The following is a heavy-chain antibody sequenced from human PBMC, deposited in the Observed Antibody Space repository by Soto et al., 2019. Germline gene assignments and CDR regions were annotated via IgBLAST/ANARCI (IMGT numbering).Heavy chain of an antibody. CDR3: ARGSSGDTWFKDF. CDR1: GGLFSSYP. J-gene: IGHJ4*02. Sequence: QEHLVQSGAEVKKPGSSVTVSCKASGGLFSSYPISWVRQVPGQGLEWMGGIIPVFQTAYYTQRFQGRVTITADESTNTAYVELSRLRSEDTALYYCARGSSGDTWFKDFLAQGTLVTFPS. CDR2: IIPVFQTA. D-gene: IGHD2-15*01. V-gene: IGHV1-69*01.